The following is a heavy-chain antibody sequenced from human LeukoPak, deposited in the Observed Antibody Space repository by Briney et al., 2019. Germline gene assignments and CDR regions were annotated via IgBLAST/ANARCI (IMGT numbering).Heavy chain of an antibody. V-gene: IGHV1-69-2*01. D-gene: IGHD4-23*01. CDR3: ATASDYGGFAFDI. J-gene: IGHJ3*02. CDR1: GYTFTDYY. CDR2: VDPEDGET. Sequence: ASVKGSCKASGYTFTDYYMHWVQPAPGKGLAWMGRVDPEDGETIYAEKFQGRVTITADTSTDTVYMDLSSLRSEERAVYYFATASDYGGFAFDIWGQGTMVTVSS.